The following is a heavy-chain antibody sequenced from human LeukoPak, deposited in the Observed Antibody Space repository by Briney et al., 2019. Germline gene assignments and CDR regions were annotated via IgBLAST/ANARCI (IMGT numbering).Heavy chain of an antibody. V-gene: IGHV3-7*03. D-gene: IGHD3-22*01. CDR3: ARDKGDYDTSGSLFVF. Sequence: GGSLRLSCAASGFTFSRYWMSWVREVPRKGLEWVANIKQDGGEIYYVDSVKGRFTISRDNAKSLSYLQMNSLRAGDTAVYYCARDKGDYDTSGSLFVFGGQGTLVTVSS. CDR1: GFTFSRYW. CDR2: IKQDGGEI. J-gene: IGHJ4*02.